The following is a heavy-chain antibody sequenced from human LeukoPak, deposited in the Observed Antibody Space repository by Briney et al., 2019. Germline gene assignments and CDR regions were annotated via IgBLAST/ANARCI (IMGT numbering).Heavy chain of an antibody. CDR1: GFSFSNYA. J-gene: IGHJ4*02. D-gene: IGHD5-24*01. Sequence: PGGSLRLSCGASGFSFSNYAMSWVRQAPGKGLEWVSLIIGSGDRTHYADSVRGRFTISRDNSKNMLYLQMNSLRGEDTAVYYCVKGRGDGYTHPLLFEYWGQGTLITVS. CDR3: VKGRGDGYTHPLLFEY. V-gene: IGHV3-23*01. CDR2: IIGSGDRT.